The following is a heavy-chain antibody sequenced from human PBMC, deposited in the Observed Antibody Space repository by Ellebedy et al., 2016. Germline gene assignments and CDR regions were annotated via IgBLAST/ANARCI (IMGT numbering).Heavy chain of an antibody. CDR2: INPSGGST. CDR1: GYTFTSYY. CDR3: ARVTVEKYQLLYQGGGSDY. J-gene: IGHJ4*02. V-gene: IGHV1-46*01. Sequence: ASVKVSXXASGYTFTSYYMHWVRQAPGQGLEWMGIINPSGGSTSYAQKFQGRVTMTRNTSISTAYMELSSLRSEDTAVYYCARVTVEKYQLLYQGGGSDYWGQGTLVTVSS. D-gene: IGHD2-2*02.